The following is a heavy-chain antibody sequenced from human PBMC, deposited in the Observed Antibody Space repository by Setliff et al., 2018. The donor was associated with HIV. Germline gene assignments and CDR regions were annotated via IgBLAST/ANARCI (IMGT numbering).Heavy chain of an antibody. V-gene: IGHV4-4*02. D-gene: IGHD5-12*01. CDR1: GGSISSTNW. J-gene: IGHJ4*02. Sequence: PSEPLSLTCAVSGGSISSTNWWSWVRQPPGKGLEWIGEIYHSGSTNYNPSLKSRVTISVDKSKNQFSLKLSSVTAADTAVYYCAREISRYSGYEGRMDYFDYWGQGTLVTVSS. CDR3: AREISRYSGYEGRMDYFDY. CDR2: IYHSGST.